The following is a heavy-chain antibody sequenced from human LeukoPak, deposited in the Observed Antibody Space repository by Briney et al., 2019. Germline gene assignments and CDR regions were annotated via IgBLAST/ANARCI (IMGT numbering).Heavy chain of an antibody. CDR2: IEEDGSIQ. D-gene: IGHD6-19*01. Sequence: PGGSLRLSCVASGFTFSSYWMTWVRQAPGKGLEWLANIEEDGSIQYYLDSVRGRFTISRDNAKTSVYLQLNSLRADDTAVYYCARDVWTGVAVSDYWGQGTLVTVSS. CDR1: GFTFSSYW. J-gene: IGHJ4*02. CDR3: ARDVWTGVAVSDY. V-gene: IGHV3-7*01.